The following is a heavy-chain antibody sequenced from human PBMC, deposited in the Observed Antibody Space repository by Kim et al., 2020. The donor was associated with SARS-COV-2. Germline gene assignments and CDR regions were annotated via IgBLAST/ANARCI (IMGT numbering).Heavy chain of an antibody. V-gene: IGHV1-24*01. J-gene: IGHJ5*02. CDR2: FDPEDGET. CDR3: ATARIVGAYNWFDP. D-gene: IGHD1-26*01. CDR1: GYTLTELS. Sequence: ASLKVSCKVSGYTLTELSMHWVRQAPGKGLEWMGGFDPEDGETIYAQKFQGRVTMTEDTSTDTAYMELSSLRSEDTAVYYCATARIVGAYNWFDPWGQGTLVTVSS.